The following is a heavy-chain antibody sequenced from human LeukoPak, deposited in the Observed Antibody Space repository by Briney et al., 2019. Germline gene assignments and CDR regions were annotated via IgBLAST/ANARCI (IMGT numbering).Heavy chain of an antibody. V-gene: IGHV1-2*02. CDR2: INPNSGGT. D-gene: IGHD6-19*01. CDR1: GYTFTGYY. J-gene: IGHJ4*02. Sequence: ASVKVSCMASGYTFTGYYMHWVRQAPGQGLEGMGWINPNSGGTNYAQKFQGRVTMTRDTSISTAYMELSRLRSDDTAVYYCAREIAVAGASYDYWGQGTLVTVSS. CDR3: AREIAVAGASYDY.